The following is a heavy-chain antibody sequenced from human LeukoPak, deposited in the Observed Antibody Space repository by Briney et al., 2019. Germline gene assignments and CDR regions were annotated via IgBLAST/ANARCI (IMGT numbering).Heavy chain of an antibody. Sequence: SETLSLTCTVSGYSISSGYYWAWIRQPPGKGLECIGSIHYSGSTSYNPSLKSRVTISVDTSKKQFSLKLSSVTAADTAVYFCARGYCSGGTCYSDRGAFDIWGQGTIVTVSS. CDR1: GYSISSGYY. CDR2: IHYSGST. V-gene: IGHV4-38-2*02. J-gene: IGHJ3*02. D-gene: IGHD2-15*01. CDR3: ARGYCSGGTCYSDRGAFDI.